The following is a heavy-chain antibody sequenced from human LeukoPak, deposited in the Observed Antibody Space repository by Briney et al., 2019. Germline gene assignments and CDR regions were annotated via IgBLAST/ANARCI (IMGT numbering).Heavy chain of an antibody. Sequence: GGSLRLSCAASGFTFSNYAISWVRQAPGKGLEWVSAISGSGGSTYYADSVKGRFTISRDNSKNTLFLQMNSLRAEDTAVYYCTKRAEVGAEHYWGQGTLVTVSS. J-gene: IGHJ4*02. CDR3: TKRAEVGAEHY. V-gene: IGHV3-23*01. CDR2: ISGSGGST. D-gene: IGHD1-26*01. CDR1: GFTFSNYA.